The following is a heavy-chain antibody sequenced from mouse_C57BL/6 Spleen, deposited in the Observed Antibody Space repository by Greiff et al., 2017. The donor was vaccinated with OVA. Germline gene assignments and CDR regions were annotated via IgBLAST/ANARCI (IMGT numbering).Heavy chain of an antibody. CDR2: ISSGSSTI. J-gene: IGHJ1*03. Sequence: EVKLVESGGGLVKPGGSLKLSCAASGFTFSDYGMHWVRQAPEKGLEWVAYISSGSSTIYYADTVKGRFTISRDNAKNTLFLQMTSLRSEDTAMYYCARRDYYGSSQDFDVWGTGTTVTVSS. V-gene: IGHV5-17*01. CDR3: ARRDYYGSSQDFDV. D-gene: IGHD1-1*01. CDR1: GFTFSDYG.